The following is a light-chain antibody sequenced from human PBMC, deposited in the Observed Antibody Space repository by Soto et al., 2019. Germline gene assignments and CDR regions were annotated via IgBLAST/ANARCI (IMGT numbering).Light chain of an antibody. J-gene: IGLJ2*01. CDR2: EVT. V-gene: IGLV2-8*01. CDR3: SSNAGSNNLV. Sequence: QSVLTQPPSASGSPGRSVTISCTGTSSDVGGYNYVSWYQQHPGKAPKLMIYEVTKRPSGVPDRFSGSKSGNTASLTVSGLQAEDEADYYCSSNAGSNNLVFGGGTKVTVL. CDR1: SSDVGGYNY.